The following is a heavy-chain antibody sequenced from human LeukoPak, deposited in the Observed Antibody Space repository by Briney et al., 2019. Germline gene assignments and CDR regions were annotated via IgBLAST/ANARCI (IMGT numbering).Heavy chain of an antibody. CDR3: ASFYYDSSGYLDY. CDR1: GGTFSSYT. V-gene: IGHV1-69*02. Sequence: LVKVSCKASGGTFSSYTISWVRQAPGQGLEWMGRIIPILGIANYAQKFQGRVTITADKSTSTAYMELSSLRSEDTAVYYCASFYYDSSGYLDYWGQGTLVTVSS. CDR2: IIPILGIA. D-gene: IGHD3-22*01. J-gene: IGHJ4*02.